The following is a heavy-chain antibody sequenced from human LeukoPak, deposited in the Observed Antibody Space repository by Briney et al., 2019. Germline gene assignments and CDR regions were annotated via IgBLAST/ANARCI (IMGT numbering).Heavy chain of an antibody. D-gene: IGHD1-26*01. CDR3: ARDSSIVGTTGAFDI. CDR1: GGSISTNMW. CDR2: IYHSGST. J-gene: IGHJ3*02. V-gene: IGHV4-4*02. Sequence: SGTLSLTCTVSGGSISTNMWWSWVRQTPGKGLEWIGEIYHSGSTNYNPSLKSRVTISLDKSKNQFSLKLSSVTAADMAVYYCARDSSIVGTTGAFDIWGQGTMVTVSS.